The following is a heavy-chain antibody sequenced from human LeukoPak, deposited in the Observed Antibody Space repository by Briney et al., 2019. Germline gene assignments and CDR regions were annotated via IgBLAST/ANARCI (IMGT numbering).Heavy chain of an antibody. CDR2: INTNTGNP. D-gene: IGHD6-19*01. Sequence: ASVKVSCKASGYTFTSFAMNWVRQAPGQGLEWMGWINTNTGNPTYAQGFTGRFDFSLDTSVSTAYLQISSLKAEDTAVYYCARGNSDWGYYYYMVVWGKGTTVTVSS. J-gene: IGHJ6*03. CDR1: GYTFTSFA. CDR3: ARGNSDWGYYYYMVV. V-gene: IGHV7-4-1*02.